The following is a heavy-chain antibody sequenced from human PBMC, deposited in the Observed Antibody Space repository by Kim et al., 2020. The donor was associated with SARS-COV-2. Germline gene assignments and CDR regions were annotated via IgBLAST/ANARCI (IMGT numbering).Heavy chain of an antibody. CDR1: GYSFTSYW. V-gene: IGHV5-51*01. Sequence: GESLQISCKGSGYSFTSYWIGWVRQMPGKGLEWMGIIYPGDSDTRYSPSFQGQVTISADKSISTAYLQWSSLKASDTAMYYCARQGLYSSTEDNWFDPWGQGTLVTVSS. CDR3: ARQGLYSSTEDNWFDP. CDR2: IYPGDSDT. D-gene: IGHD6-13*01. J-gene: IGHJ5*02.